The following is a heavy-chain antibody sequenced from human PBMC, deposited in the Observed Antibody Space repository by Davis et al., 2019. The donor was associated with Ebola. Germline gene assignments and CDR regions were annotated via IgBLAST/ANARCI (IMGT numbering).Heavy chain of an antibody. V-gene: IGHV1-8*01. J-gene: IGHJ5*02. CDR3: ARGWGNSLGNDL. CDR2: VNPNSGNT. CDR1: GYTFTTYG. D-gene: IGHD4-23*01. Sequence: ASVKVSCKASGYTFTTYGINWVRQATGQGLEWMGWVNPNSGNTGYAQNFRGRVTMTRNTSINTAYMELSSLTSADTAVYYCARGWGNSLGNDLWGQGTLVTVSS.